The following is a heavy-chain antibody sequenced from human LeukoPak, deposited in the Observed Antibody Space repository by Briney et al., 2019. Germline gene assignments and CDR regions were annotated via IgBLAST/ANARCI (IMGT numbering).Heavy chain of an antibody. Sequence: SPLSGDGRSTYYADSVKGRFTISRDNSKNTLFLQMNSLRVEDTAVYYCARQSTVATDWWGQGTLVTVSP. J-gene: IGHJ4*02. CDR2: LSGDGRST. CDR3: ARQSTVATDW. D-gene: IGHD4-23*01. V-gene: IGHV3-23*01.